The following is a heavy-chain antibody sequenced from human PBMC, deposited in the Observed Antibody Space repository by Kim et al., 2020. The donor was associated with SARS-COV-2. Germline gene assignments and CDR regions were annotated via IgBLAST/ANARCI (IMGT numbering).Heavy chain of an antibody. Sequence: ATAYAASVKGRFTISRDDSKNTAYLQMNSLKTEDTAVYYCTRLYRSFDYWGQGTLVTVSS. V-gene: IGHV3-73*01. CDR2: AT. CDR3: TRLYRSFDY. D-gene: IGHD2-8*02. J-gene: IGHJ4*02.